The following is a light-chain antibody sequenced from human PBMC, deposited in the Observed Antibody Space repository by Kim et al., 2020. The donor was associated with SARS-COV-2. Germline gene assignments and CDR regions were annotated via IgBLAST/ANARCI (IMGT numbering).Light chain of an antibody. CDR3: QHYGTSPPYT. J-gene: IGKJ2*01. CDR2: GAA. Sequence: PGTSATHSCRASQSVGSNYLAWFQQKPGQPPRLLIYGAASRATGIPDRFSGSGSGTDFTLTISRLEPDDFALYYCQHYGTSPPYTFGQGTKLEI. CDR1: QSVGSNY. V-gene: IGKV3-20*01.